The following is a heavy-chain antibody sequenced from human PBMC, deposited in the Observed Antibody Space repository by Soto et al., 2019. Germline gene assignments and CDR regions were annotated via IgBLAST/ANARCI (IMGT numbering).Heavy chain of an antibody. V-gene: IGHV4-34*01. J-gene: IGHJ6*03. D-gene: IGHD2-15*01. CDR1: GVSFSRYY. CDR3: ARGGVVAATPNYYYYYYMDV. Sequence: PTETLSLTCAVSGVSFSRYYRSWIRQPPGKGLEWIREITHSGSTNYNPSIKSRVTISVDTSKNQFSLKLSSVTAADTAVYYCARGGVVAATPNYYYYYYMDVWGKGTTVTVSS. CDR2: ITHSGST.